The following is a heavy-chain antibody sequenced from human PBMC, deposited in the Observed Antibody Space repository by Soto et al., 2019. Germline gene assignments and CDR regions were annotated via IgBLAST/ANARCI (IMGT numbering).Heavy chain of an antibody. CDR3: ARVILWFGELFGWFDP. CDR2: INPNCGKA. J-gene: IGHJ5*02. V-gene: IGHV1-69*13. D-gene: IGHD3-10*01. CDR1: GYTFTSYD. Sequence: SVKVSCKASGYTFTSYDINCVRQATGQGLEWMGGINPNCGKANYAQKFQGRVTITADESTSTAYMELSSLRSEDTAVYYCARVILWFGELFGWFDPWGQGTLVTVSS.